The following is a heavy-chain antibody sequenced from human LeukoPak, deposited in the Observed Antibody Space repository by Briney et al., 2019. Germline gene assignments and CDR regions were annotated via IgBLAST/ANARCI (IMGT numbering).Heavy chain of an antibody. V-gene: IGHV4-39*07. J-gene: IGHJ4*02. CDR1: GGSISSNTYY. D-gene: IGHD6-13*01. CDR3: ARDTPIGIAAAGNDY. CDR2: IYYSGST. Sequence: SETLSLTCTVSGGSISSNTYYWGWIRQPPGKGLEWIGSIYYSGSTYYNPSLKSRVTISVDTSKNQFSLKLSSVTAADTAVYYCARDTPIGIAAAGNDYWGQGTLVTVSS.